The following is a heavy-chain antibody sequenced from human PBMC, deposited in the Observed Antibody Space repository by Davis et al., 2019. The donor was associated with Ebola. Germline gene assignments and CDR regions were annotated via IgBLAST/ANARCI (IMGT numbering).Heavy chain of an antibody. J-gene: IGHJ6*02. CDR3: AREGATVISGYYYGMDV. V-gene: IGHV1-18*01. Sequence: AASVKVSCKASGYTFTSYGISWVRQAPGQGLEWMGWISAYNGNTNYAQKLQGRVTMTTDTSTSTAYMELSSLRSEDTAVYYCAREGATVISGYYYGMDVWGQGTTVTVSS. CDR2: ISAYNGNT. D-gene: IGHD4-17*01. CDR1: GYTFTSYG.